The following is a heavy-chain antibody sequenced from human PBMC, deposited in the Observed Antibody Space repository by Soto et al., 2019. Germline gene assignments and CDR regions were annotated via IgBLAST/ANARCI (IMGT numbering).Heavy chain of an antibody. Sequence: VVWLRISCAASGFTFSSYGMHWVRQAPGKGLEWVAVISYDGSNKYYADSVKGRFTISRDNSKNTLYLQMNSLRAEDTAVYYCAKVGIDGSGSYFDYWGQGTLVTVSS. CDR2: ISYDGSNK. J-gene: IGHJ4*02. CDR1: GFTFSSYG. V-gene: IGHV3-30*18. CDR3: AKVGIDGSGSYFDY. D-gene: IGHD3-10*01.